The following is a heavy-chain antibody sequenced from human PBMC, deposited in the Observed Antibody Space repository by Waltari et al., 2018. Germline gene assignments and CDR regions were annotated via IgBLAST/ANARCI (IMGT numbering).Heavy chain of an antibody. V-gene: IGHV3-30*04. J-gene: IGHJ6*02. CDR2: ISYNERNI. CDR1: GFTFRSYA. D-gene: IGHD3-22*01. Sequence: QVQLVESGGGVVQPGRSLRLPCAASGFTFRSYAMHWVRQAPGKGLEWVAVISYNERNIYYVDSVKGRFTISRDNSRKTLYLQMNSLRTEDTAVYYCARDYCDRTNCHGMDVWGQGTTVTVSS. CDR3: ARDYCDRTNCHGMDV.